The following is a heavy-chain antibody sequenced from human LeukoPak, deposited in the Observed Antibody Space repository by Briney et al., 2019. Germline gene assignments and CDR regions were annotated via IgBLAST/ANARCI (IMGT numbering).Heavy chain of an antibody. J-gene: IGHJ6*03. CDR1: GGSFNDYY. CDR2: INHSGST. D-gene: IGHD5-12*01. V-gene: IGHV4-34*01. CDR3: ARGRIVATRTRALNYYYYYMDV. Sequence: SETLSLTCAVYGGSFNDYYWSWIRQPPGKGLEWLGEINHSGSTNYNPSLKSRVTISVDTSKNQFSLKLSSVTAADTAVYYCARGRIVATRTRALNYYYYYMDVWGKGTTVTVSS.